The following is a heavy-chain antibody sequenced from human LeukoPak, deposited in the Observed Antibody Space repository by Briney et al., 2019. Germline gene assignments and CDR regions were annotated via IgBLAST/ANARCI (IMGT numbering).Heavy chain of an antibody. V-gene: IGHV2-5*02. J-gene: IGHJ4*02. CDR2: IYWDDDK. CDR3: ARLYDSSGYYPRNFDY. Sequence: ESGPTLVKPTQTLTLTCTFSGFSLSTSGVGVGWIRQPPGKALEWLALIYWDDDKRYSPSLKSRLTITKDTSKNQVVLTMTNMDPVDTATYYCARLYDSSGYYPRNFDYWGQGTLVTVSS. CDR1: GFSLSTSGVG. D-gene: IGHD3-22*01.